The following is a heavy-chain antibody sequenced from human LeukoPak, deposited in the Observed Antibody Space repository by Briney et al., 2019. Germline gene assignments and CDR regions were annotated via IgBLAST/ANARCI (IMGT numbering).Heavy chain of an antibody. J-gene: IGHJ4*02. V-gene: IGHV3-23*01. Sequence: PGGSLRLSCAASGFTFSTYGMNWVRQAPGKGLEWVSAVSGSGGTTYYARSVKGRFTVSRDNSKNTLYLQMNSLRVDDAAVYYCAKSLDYGGNRARLDFWGQGTLVTVSS. CDR3: AKSLDYGGNRARLDF. CDR2: VSGSGGTT. D-gene: IGHD4-23*01. CDR1: GFTFSTYG.